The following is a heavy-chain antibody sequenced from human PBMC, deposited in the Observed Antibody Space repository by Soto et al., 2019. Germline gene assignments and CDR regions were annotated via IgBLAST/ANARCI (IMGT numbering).Heavy chain of an antibody. CDR3: ASAWLRSPFDY. J-gene: IGHJ4*02. D-gene: IGHD5-12*01. CDR2: ISSSSSYI. Sequence: GSLGLTCAASGVTFSSYSLNWLRQAPGKGLEWVSSISSSSSYIYYADSVKGRFTITRDNAKNSLYLQMNSLRAEDTAVYYCASAWLRSPFDYWGQGTLVTVSS. V-gene: IGHV3-21*01. CDR1: GVTFSSYS.